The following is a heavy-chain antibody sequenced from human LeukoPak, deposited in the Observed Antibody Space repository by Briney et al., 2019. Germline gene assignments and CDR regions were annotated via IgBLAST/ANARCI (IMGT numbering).Heavy chain of an antibody. Sequence: GGSLRLSCAASGFTVSSYAMSWVRQAPGKGLEWVSAISGSGGSTYYADSVKGRFTISRDNSKNTLYLQMNSLRAEDTAVYYCAKAGRSSGTNWFDPWGQGTLVTVSS. V-gene: IGHV3-23*01. CDR2: ISGSGGST. CDR1: GFTVSSYA. D-gene: IGHD3-10*01. CDR3: AKAGRSSGTNWFDP. J-gene: IGHJ5*02.